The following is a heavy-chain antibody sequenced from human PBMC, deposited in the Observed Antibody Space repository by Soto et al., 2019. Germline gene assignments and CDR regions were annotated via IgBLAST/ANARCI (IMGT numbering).Heavy chain of an antibody. CDR2: IYHTGNT. V-gene: IGHV4-39*01. D-gene: IGHD3-22*01. J-gene: IGHJ5*02. CDR3: ARDYYDSSDYTTNWFDP. CDR1: CGSISNSRYY. Sequence: SETLSLTCTVSCGSISNSRYYWAWIRQPPGKGLEWIGSIYHTGNTYYNPSLRSRVTISVDTSKNQFSLKLTSVTAADTAVYYCARDYYDSSDYTTNWFDPWGQGTLVTVSS.